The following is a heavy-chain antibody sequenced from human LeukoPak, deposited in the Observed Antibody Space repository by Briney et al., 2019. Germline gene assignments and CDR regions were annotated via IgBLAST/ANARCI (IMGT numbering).Heavy chain of an antibody. CDR3: AKGFSFSNGWSFDY. J-gene: IGHJ4*02. Sequence: GGSLRLSCAASGFTFSSYAMHWVRQAPGKGLEWVAVISYDGSNKYYADSVKGRFTISRDNSKNTLYLQMNSLRAEDTAVYYCAKGFSFSNGWSFDYWGQGTLVTVSS. V-gene: IGHV3-30*04. CDR1: GFTFSSYA. D-gene: IGHD6-19*01. CDR2: ISYDGSNK.